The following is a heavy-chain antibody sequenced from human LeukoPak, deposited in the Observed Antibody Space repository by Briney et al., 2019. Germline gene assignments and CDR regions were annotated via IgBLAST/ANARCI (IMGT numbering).Heavy chain of an antibody. D-gene: IGHD2-15*01. CDR1: GFTFSNAW. Sequence: GGSLRLSCAASGFTFSNAWMSWVRQAPGKGLEWVGRIKSKTDGGTTDYAAPVKGRFTISRDDSKNTLYLQLNSLQTEDTAVYYCTTPGVYCSGGSCLHWGQGTLVTVSS. CDR3: TTPGVYCSGGSCLH. CDR2: IKSKTDGGTT. V-gene: IGHV3-15*01. J-gene: IGHJ4*02.